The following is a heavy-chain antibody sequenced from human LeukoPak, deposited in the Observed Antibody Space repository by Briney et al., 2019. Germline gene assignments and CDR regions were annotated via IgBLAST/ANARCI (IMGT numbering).Heavy chain of an antibody. J-gene: IGHJ4*02. D-gene: IGHD5-24*01. CDR1: GGSISSYY. Sequence: SETLSLTCTVSGGSISSYYWSWIRQPAGKGLEWIGRIYTSGSTNYNPSLKSRVTISVDTSKNQFSLKLSSVTAADTAVYYCASRPLEMATISSYFDYWGQGTLVTVSS. V-gene: IGHV4-4*07. CDR2: IYTSGST. CDR3: ASRPLEMATISSYFDY.